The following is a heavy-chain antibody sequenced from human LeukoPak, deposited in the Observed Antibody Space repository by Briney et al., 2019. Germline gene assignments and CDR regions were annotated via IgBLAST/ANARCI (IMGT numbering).Heavy chain of an antibody. Sequence: SETLSITCTVSDGSINRYYWSWIRQPPGKGVDWIGYMYSGGTTNYSPSLKSRVTISEDMSKNQFSLKSTSVTAADTAVYYCARHSGHSSTNDAFDIWGQGTMVIVSS. D-gene: IGHD6-13*01. CDR3: ARHSGHSSTNDAFDI. V-gene: IGHV4-59*01. CDR2: MYSGGTT. CDR1: DGSINRYY. J-gene: IGHJ3*02.